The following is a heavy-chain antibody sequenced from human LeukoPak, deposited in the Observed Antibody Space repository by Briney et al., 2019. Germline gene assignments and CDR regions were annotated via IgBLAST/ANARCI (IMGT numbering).Heavy chain of an antibody. CDR2: INPYSGGT. V-gene: IGHV1-2*02. J-gene: IGHJ6*02. CDR3: ARDESGRKYGMDV. D-gene: IGHD3-3*01. CDR1: GYTFSDYY. Sequence: ASVKVSCKASGYTFSDYYMHWVRQAPGQGLEWMGWINPYSGGTNYAQKFQGRVTMTRDTSITTAYMELSRLRSDDAAVYYCARDESGRKYGMDVWGQGTTVTVSS.